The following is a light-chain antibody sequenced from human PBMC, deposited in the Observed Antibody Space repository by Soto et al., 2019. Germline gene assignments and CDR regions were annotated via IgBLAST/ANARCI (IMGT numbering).Light chain of an antibody. CDR3: SSYTSTSTV. CDR1: SSDVGSYNR. CDR2: EVS. V-gene: IGLV2-18*02. J-gene: IGLJ2*01. Sequence: QLVLTQPPSVSGSPGQSVTISCTGTSSDVGSYNRVSWYQQPPGTAPKLLIYEVSNRPSGVPDRFSGSKSGNTASLTISGLQAEDEADYYCSSYTSTSTVFGGGTKLTVL.